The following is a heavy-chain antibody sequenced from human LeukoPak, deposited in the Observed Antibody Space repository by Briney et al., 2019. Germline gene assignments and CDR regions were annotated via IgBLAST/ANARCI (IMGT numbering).Heavy chain of an antibody. D-gene: IGHD1-26*01. Sequence: SETLSLTCTVSGGSISSYYWSWIRQPPGKGLEWIGYIYYSGSTNYNPSLKSRVTMSVDTSKNQFSLNLKSVTAADTAVYYFARDHRGNYYLDIWGQGTMVTVSS. J-gene: IGHJ3*02. CDR2: IYYSGST. V-gene: IGHV4-59*01. CDR1: GGSISSYY. CDR3: ARDHRGNYYLDI.